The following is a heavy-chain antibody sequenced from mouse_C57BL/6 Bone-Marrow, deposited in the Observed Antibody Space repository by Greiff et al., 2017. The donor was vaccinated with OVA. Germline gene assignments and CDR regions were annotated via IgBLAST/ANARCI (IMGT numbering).Heavy chain of an antibody. CDR3: ARLYYSNYLYAMDY. CDR1: GFTFSDYY. V-gene: IGHV5-12*01. Sequence: EVQGVESGGGLVQPGGSLKLSCAASGFTFSDYYMYWVRQTPEKRLEWVAYISNGGGSTYYPDTVKGRFTISRDNAKNTLYLQMSRLKSEDTAMYYCARLYYSNYLYAMDYWGQGTSVTVSS. J-gene: IGHJ4*01. CDR2: ISNGGGST. D-gene: IGHD2-5*01.